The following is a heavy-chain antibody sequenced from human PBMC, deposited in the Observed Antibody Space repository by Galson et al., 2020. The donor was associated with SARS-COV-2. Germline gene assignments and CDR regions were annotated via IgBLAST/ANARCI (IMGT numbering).Heavy chain of an antibody. J-gene: IGHJ3*02. CDR1: GGSISSYY. D-gene: IGHD3-10*01. CDR2: IYYSGST. Sequence: SQTLSLTCTVSGGSISSYYWSWIRQPPGKGLEWIGYIYYSGSTNYNPSLKSRVTISIDTSKNQFSLRLSSVTAADMAVYYCARARPVLLWFGELFPDAFDIWGQGTMVTVSS. V-gene: IGHV4-59*01. CDR3: ARARPVLLWFGELFPDAFDI.